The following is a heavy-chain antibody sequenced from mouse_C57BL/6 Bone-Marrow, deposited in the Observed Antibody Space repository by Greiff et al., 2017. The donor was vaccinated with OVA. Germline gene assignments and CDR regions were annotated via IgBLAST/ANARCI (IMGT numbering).Heavy chain of an antibody. CDR3: ARDCYDGFAY. CDR1: GFNIKDYY. J-gene: IGHJ3*01. D-gene: IGHD2-12*01. CDR2: IDPEDGET. Sequence: VQLKESGAELVKPGASVKLSCTASGFNIKDYYMHWVKQRTEQGLEWIGRIDPEDGETKYAPKFPGKATITADTSSNTAYLQLSSLTSEDTAVYYCARDCYDGFAYWGQGTLVTVSA. V-gene: IGHV14-2*01.